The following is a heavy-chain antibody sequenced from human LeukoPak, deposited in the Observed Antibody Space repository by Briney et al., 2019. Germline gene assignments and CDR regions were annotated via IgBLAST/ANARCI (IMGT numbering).Heavy chain of an antibody. Sequence: SETLSLTCTVSGGSISSYYWSWIRQPPGKGLEWIGYIYYSGSTNYNPSLKSRVTISVDTSKNQFSLKLSSVTAADTAVYYCARLTDSGYHFDYWGQGTLVTVSS. CDR2: IYYSGST. D-gene: IGHD5-12*01. V-gene: IGHV4-59*08. CDR1: GGSISSYY. CDR3: ARLTDSGYHFDY. J-gene: IGHJ4*02.